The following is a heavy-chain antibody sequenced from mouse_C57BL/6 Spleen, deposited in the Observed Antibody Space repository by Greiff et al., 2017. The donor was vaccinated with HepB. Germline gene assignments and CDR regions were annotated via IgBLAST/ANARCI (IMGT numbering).Heavy chain of an antibody. CDR1: GYTFTSYW. V-gene: IGHV1-64*01. Sequence: VQLQESGAELVKPGASVKLSCKASGYTFTSYWMHWVKQRPGQGLEWIGMIYPNSGSTNYNEKFKSKATLTVDKSSSTAYMQRSSLTSEDSAVYYCARGHDGYSYCYWGQGTTLTVSS. CDR3: ARGHDGYSYCY. J-gene: IGHJ2*01. CDR2: IYPNSGST. D-gene: IGHD2-3*01.